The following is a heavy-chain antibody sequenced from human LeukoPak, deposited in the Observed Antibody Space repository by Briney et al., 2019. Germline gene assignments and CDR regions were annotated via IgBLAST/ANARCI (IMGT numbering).Heavy chain of an antibody. Sequence: ASVKVSCKASGGTFSSYAISWVRQAPGQGLEWMGGIIPIFGTANYAQKFQGRVTITADESTSTAYMELSSLRSEDTAVYYCARFNGPQLDYYYYMDVWGKGTTVTVSS. V-gene: IGHV1-69*13. CDR2: IIPIFGTA. D-gene: IGHD2-8*01. CDR3: ARFNGPQLDYYYYMDV. CDR1: GGTFSSYA. J-gene: IGHJ6*03.